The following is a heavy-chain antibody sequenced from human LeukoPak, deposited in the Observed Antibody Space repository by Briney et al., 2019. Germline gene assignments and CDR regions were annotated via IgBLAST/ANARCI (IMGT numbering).Heavy chain of an antibody. CDR2: ISSSSSTI. J-gene: IGHJ4*02. D-gene: IGHD2-2*01. Sequence: GGSLRLSCAASGFTFSSYSMNWVRQAPGKGLEWVSYISSSSSTIYYADSVKGRFTISRDNAKNSLYLQMNSLRAEDTAVYYCARERYCSSTSCPRTDIFDYWGQGTLVTVSS. CDR3: ARERYCSSTSCPRTDIFDY. V-gene: IGHV3-48*01. CDR1: GFTFSSYS.